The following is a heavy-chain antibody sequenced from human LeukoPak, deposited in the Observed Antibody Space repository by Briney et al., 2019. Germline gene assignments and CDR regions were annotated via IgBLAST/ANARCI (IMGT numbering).Heavy chain of an antibody. J-gene: IGHJ4*02. CDR1: GFTLSSNG. Sequence: GGSLRLSCAASGFTLSSNGIHWVRQAPGKGLEWVAVIWYDGSNKYYADSVKGRFTISRDNSKNSLYLQMNSLRAEDTAVYYCARDLDQGLAPVLVDYWGQGTLVTVSS. V-gene: IGHV3-33*08. D-gene: IGHD6-19*01. CDR3: ARDLDQGLAPVLVDY. CDR2: IWYDGSNK.